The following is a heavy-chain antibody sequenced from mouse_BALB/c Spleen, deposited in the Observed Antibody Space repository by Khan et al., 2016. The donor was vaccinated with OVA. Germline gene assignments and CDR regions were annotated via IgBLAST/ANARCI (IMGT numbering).Heavy chain of an antibody. D-gene: IGHD1-1*01. V-gene: IGHV1-20*02. Sequence: EVQLQESGPELVKPGASVKISCKASGYSFTGYFMNWVMQSHGKSLEWIGRINPHIGETFYNQKFKGKATLTVDESSSTAHMELRSLASEDSEFYYCARIYGSDFDYWGQGTTLTVSS. CDR3: ARIYGSDFDY. CDR2: INPHIGET. CDR1: GYSFTGYF. J-gene: IGHJ2*01.